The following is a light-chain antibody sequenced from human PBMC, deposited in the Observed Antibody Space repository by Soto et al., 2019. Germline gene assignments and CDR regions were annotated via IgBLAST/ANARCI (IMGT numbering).Light chain of an antibody. V-gene: IGKV3-20*01. J-gene: IGKJ5*01. CDR2: GAS. CDR1: QGVGRF. Sequence: EIVLTQSPGTLSLSPGERATLSCRASQGVGRFLAWYQQKPGQAPRLLIYGASGRATGTPDRFSGSGSGTDFTLTISRLEPEDFALYYCQHYVERSPITFGQGTRLEIK. CDR3: QHYVERSPIT.